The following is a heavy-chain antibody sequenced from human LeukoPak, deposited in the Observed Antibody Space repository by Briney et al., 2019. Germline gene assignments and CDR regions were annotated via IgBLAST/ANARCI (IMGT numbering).Heavy chain of an antibody. CDR3: ARDPHYYDSSGSFDY. CDR2: IYHSGST. CDR1: GGSISSSNW. J-gene: IGHJ4*02. D-gene: IGHD3-22*01. Sequence: SGTLSLTCAVSGGSISSSNWRSWVRQPPGKGLEWIGEIYHSGSTNYNPSLKSRVTISVDKSKNQFSLKLSSVTAADTAVYYCARDPHYYDSSGSFDYWGQGTLVTVSS. V-gene: IGHV4-4*02.